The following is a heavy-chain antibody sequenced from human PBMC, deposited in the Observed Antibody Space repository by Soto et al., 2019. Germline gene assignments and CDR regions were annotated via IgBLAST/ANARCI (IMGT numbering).Heavy chain of an antibody. CDR2: IYPGDSDT. V-gene: IGHV5-51*01. CDR3: ARDRLLTYNWFDP. CDR1: GYIFTSYW. D-gene: IGHD2-15*01. J-gene: IGHJ5*02. Sequence: GESLKISCEGSGYIFTSYWIGWVRQMPGKGLEWMGIIYPGDSDTRYSPSFQGQVTISADKSISTAYLQWNSLRAEDTAVYYCARDRLLTYNWFDPWGQGTLVTVSS.